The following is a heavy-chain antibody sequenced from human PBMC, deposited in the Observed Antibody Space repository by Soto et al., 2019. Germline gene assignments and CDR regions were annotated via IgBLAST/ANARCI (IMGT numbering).Heavy chain of an antibody. J-gene: IGHJ4*02. Sequence: ASVKVSCKASGYTFTSYAMHWVRQAPGQRLEWMGWINAGNGNTKYSQKFQGRVTITRDTSASTAYMELSSLRSEDTAVYYCARVAEMATITPFDYWGQGTLVTVSS. CDR3: ARVAEMATITPFDY. CDR2: INAGNGNT. V-gene: IGHV1-3*01. D-gene: IGHD5-12*01. CDR1: GYTFTSYA.